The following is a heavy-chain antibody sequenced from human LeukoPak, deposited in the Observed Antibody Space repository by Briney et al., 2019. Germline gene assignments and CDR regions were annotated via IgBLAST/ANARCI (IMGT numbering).Heavy chain of an antibody. V-gene: IGHV3-48*04. CDR2: ISSHGSGI. CDR1: GFTVSAHT. D-gene: IGHD4/OR15-4a*01. Sequence: PGGSLRLSCAASGFTVSAHTMNWVRQGPMRGLEWVAYISSHGSGIYYADSVKGRFTISRDNANNSVYLQMNNLGVDDTAVYYCARGLTTSGPYYDYWGRGTQVTVSS. J-gene: IGHJ4*02. CDR3: ARGLTTSGPYYDY.